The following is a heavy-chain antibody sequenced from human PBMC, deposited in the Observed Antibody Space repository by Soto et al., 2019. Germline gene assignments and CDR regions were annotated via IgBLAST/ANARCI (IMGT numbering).Heavy chain of an antibody. CDR2: IKQDGSEK. J-gene: IGHJ4*02. CDR3: ARNYPHDC. V-gene: IGHV3-7*01. Sequence: EVPLVESGGGLVQPGGSMRLSCAASGFTFSTYWMSWVRQAPGKGLEWVANIKQDGSEKYFVDSVKGRFTISRDNPKNALYLQMNSLRAEDRPVYDCARNYPHDCWGQGTLVTVSS. CDR1: GFTFSTYW. D-gene: IGHD1-7*01.